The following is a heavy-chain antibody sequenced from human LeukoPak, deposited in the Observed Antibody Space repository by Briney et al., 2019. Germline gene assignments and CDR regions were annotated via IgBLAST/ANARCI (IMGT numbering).Heavy chain of an antibody. Sequence: GGSLRLSCAASGFTFSSYTMSWVRQAPGKGLEWVSGISGSGGNTYYADSVKGRFTISRDNSKNTLYLQMNSLRAEDTAIYYCAKGQGAAGVTGRSSSWFDPWGQGTLVTVSS. CDR1: GFTFSSYT. CDR3: AKGQGAAGVTGRSSSWFDP. J-gene: IGHJ5*02. V-gene: IGHV3-23*01. CDR2: ISGSGGNT. D-gene: IGHD6-13*01.